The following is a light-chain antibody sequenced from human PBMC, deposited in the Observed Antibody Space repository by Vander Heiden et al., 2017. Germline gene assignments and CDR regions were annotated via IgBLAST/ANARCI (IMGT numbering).Light chain of an antibody. CDR1: QDIGND. J-gene: IGKJ1*01. Sequence: ANQMTQSPSSLSASVGDRVTITCRASQDIGNDLSWYQQKPGKAPKVLISVVSSLQGGVPSRFSGSGFGTDFTLTISSLQPEDFATYYCLQDHIFPWTLGQGTKVEIK. V-gene: IGKV1-6*02. CDR2: VVS. CDR3: LQDHIFPWT.